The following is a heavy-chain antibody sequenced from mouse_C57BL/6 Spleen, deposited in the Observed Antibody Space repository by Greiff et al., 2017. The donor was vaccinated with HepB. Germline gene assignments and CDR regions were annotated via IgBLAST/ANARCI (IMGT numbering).Heavy chain of an antibody. CDR1: GYSITSGYY. V-gene: IGHV3-6*01. D-gene: IGHD2-2*01. CDR2: ISYDGSN. J-gene: IGHJ1*03. CDR3: ARRGYDGYFDV. Sequence: EVKLQESGPGLVKPSQSLSLTCSVTGYSITSGYYWNWIRQFPGNKLEWMGYISYDGSNNYNPSLKNRISITRDTSKNQFFLKLNSVTTEDTATYYCARRGYDGYFDVWGTGTTVTVSS.